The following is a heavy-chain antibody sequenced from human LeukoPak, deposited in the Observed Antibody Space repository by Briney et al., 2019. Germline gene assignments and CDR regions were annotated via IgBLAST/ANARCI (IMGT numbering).Heavy chain of an antibody. CDR3: AKAFRAGSGSYYNNWFDP. D-gene: IGHD3-10*01. CDR1: GFTFSSYS. V-gene: IGHV3-23*01. J-gene: IGHJ5*02. CDR2: ISGSGGST. Sequence: GGSLRLSCAASGFTFSSYSMNWVRQAPGKGLEWVSAISGSGGSTYYADSVKGRFTISRDNSKNTLYLQMNSLRAEDTAVYYCAKAFRAGSGSYYNNWFDPWGQGTLVTVSS.